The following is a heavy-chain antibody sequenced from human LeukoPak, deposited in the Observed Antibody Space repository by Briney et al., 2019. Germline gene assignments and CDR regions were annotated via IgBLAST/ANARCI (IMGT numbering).Heavy chain of an antibody. D-gene: IGHD2-15*01. J-gene: IGHJ6*03. CDR3: ARDPGLRGYYYYMDV. CDR2: MNPNSGNT. Sequence: ASVKVSCKASGYTFTSYDINWVRQATGQGLEWMGWMNPNSGNTGYAQKFQGRVTMTRDMSTSTVYMELSSLRSEDTAVYYCARDPGLRGYYYYMDVWGKGTTVTVSS. V-gene: IGHV1-8*02. CDR1: GYTFTSYD.